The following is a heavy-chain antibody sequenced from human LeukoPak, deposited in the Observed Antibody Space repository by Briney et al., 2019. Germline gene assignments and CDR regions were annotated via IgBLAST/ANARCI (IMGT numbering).Heavy chain of an antibody. CDR2: IYYAAIS. V-gene: IGHV4-39*02. CDR3: AREDPGGGSSFDY. CDR1: GGSISSSSYY. Sequence: SETLSLTCTVSGGSISSSSYYWGWIRQPQEKGLEWFVSIYYAAISYYTPSLTSRVTISVDTSKNQFSLKLSSVTAADTAVYYCAREDPGGGSSFDYWGQGTLVTVSS. J-gene: IGHJ4*02. D-gene: IGHD3-16*01.